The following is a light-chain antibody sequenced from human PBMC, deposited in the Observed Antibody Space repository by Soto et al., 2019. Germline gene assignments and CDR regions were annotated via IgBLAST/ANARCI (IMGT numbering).Light chain of an antibody. CDR3: QQYFIPPVLT. CDR1: RSILSNSNNKNY. J-gene: IGKJ4*01. CDR2: WAS. V-gene: IGKV4-1*01. Sequence: VMTQSPDSLALSLGERATINCRSSRSILSNSNNKNYLAWYQQKPGQPPKLLFSWASTREPGVPDRFSGSGSGTDFTLTISSLQAQDVAVYYCQQYFIPPVLTFGGGTKVEN.